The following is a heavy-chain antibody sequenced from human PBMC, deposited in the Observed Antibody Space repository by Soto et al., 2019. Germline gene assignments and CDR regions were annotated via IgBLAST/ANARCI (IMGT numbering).Heavy chain of an antibody. CDR3: AKAYFVWSSEQPYYFDY. V-gene: IGHV3-23*01. CDR2: ISGSGGRS. D-gene: IGHD3-16*01. CDR1: GFTFSNYA. Sequence: EVQLLDSGGGLVQPGGSLRLSCAASGFTFSNYAMTWVRQGPGKGLEWVSGISGSGGRSYYADSVKGRFTISRDNSKSVLYLQMHSLRAEDTAVYYCAKAYFVWSSEQPYYFDYWGQGTLVTVSS. J-gene: IGHJ4*02.